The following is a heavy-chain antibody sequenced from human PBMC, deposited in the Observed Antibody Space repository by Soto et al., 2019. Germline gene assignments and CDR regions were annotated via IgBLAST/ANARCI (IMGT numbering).Heavy chain of an antibody. D-gene: IGHD4-17*01. CDR1: GDNFSPYW. CDR2: IYPGNSDA. CDR3: ARHGFYGDYASNYFDP. J-gene: IGHJ5*02. Sequence: PWESLTISCPSSGDNFSPYWIAWVRQMPGKGLEYMGIIYPGNSDARYSPSFQGQVTFSADKSISTAYLHWSSLKASDTAMYYCARHGFYGDYASNYFDPWGQGTLVTVSS. V-gene: IGHV5-51*01.